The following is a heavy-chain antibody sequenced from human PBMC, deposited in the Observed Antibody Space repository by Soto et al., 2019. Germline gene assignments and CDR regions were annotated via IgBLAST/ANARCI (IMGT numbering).Heavy chain of an antibody. D-gene: IGHD1-1*01. V-gene: IGHV1-18*01. J-gene: IGHJ4*02. Sequence: QVHRVQSGAEVKKPGASGKVSCKGSGYAFTTYGITWVRQAPRQGLEWMGWISAHNGNTNYAQKLQGRVTVNRDTSTSTAYMELRSLRSDDTAVYYCARGRYGDYWGQGALVTVSS. CDR2: ISAHNGNT. CDR3: ARGRYGDY. CDR1: GYAFTTYG.